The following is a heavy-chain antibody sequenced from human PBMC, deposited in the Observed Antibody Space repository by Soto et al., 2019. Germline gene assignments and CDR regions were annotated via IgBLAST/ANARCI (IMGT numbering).Heavy chain of an antibody. CDR3: ARAGDSALTGTFDV. CDR1: GGSITSNNW. J-gene: IGHJ3*01. D-gene: IGHD4-17*01. CDR2: IYHSRST. Sequence: QVQLQESGPGLVKPSGTLSLTCAVYGGSITSNNWWSWVRQPPGKGLEWIGEIYHSRSTNYNPSLKSRVIMSVDKSKNQFSLNLYSVTAADTALYYCARAGDSALTGTFDVWGRGTMVTVSS. V-gene: IGHV4-4*02.